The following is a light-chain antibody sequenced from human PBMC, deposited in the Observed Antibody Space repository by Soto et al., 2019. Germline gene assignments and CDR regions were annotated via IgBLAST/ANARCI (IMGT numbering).Light chain of an antibody. CDR2: KAS. J-gene: IGKJ4*01. CDR1: QSISSW. Sequence: DIQMTQSPSTLSASVGDRVTITCRASQSISSWLAWYQQKPGKAPKLLIYKASSLESGVPSRFSGSGSGSQFTLTISSLQPDDVATYYCQQYDSDSSFGGGTKV. CDR3: QQYDSDSS. V-gene: IGKV1-5*03.